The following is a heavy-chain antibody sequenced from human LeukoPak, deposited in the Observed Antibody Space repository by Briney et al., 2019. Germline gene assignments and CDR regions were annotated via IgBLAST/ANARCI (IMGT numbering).Heavy chain of an antibody. CDR3: ARGYCSSTSCYGYYYYGMDV. V-gene: IGHV3-21*01. J-gene: IGHJ6*02. CDR1: GFTFSSYS. D-gene: IGHD2-2*01. CDR2: ISSSSSYI. Sequence: PGGSLRLSCAASGFTFSSYSMNWVRQAPGKGLEWVSSISSSSSYIYYADSMKGRFTISRDNAKNSLYLQMNSLRAEDTAVYYCARGYCSSTSCYGYYYYGMDVWGQGTTVTVSS.